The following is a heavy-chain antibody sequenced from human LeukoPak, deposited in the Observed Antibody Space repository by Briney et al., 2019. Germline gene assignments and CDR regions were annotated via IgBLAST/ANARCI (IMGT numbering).Heavy chain of an antibody. D-gene: IGHD1-26*01. Sequence: PSETLSLTCTVSGGSISSYYWSWIRQPPGKGLEWIGYIHYSGSTNYNPSLKSRVTISVDTSKNQVSLKLSSVTAADTAVYYCAREKGIVGATTLDYWGQGTLVTVSS. CDR3: AREKGIVGATTLDY. J-gene: IGHJ4*02. CDR2: IHYSGST. V-gene: IGHV4-59*01. CDR1: GGSISSYY.